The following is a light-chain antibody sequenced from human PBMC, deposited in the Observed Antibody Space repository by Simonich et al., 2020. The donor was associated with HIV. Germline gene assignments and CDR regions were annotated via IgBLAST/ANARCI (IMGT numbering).Light chain of an antibody. Sequence: QSALTQPASVSGSPGQSITISCTGTSSDVGGYNSVPWYQQHPGKAPKLMIYDVNKRPSGISNRFSGSKSGNTASLTISGLQAEDEADYYCSSYTSSSTLVFGGGTNLTVL. CDR2: DVN. J-gene: IGLJ2*01. CDR3: SSYTSSSTLV. V-gene: IGLV2-14*01. CDR1: SSDVGGYNS.